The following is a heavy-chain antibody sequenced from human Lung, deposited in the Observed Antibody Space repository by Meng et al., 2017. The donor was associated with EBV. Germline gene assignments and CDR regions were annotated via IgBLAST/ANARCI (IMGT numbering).Heavy chain of an antibody. CDR3: AATVNDGYFDY. D-gene: IGHD4-11*01. Sequence: QVQLQESGPGLVKPSQTLSLPWTVSGGSISSGGYYWSWIRQHPGKGLEWIGYIYYSGSTYYNPSLKSRVTISVDTSKNQFSLKLSSVTAADTAVYYCAATVNDGYFDYWGQGTLVTVSS. J-gene: IGHJ4*02. CDR2: IYYSGST. CDR1: GGSISSGGYY. V-gene: IGHV4-31*02.